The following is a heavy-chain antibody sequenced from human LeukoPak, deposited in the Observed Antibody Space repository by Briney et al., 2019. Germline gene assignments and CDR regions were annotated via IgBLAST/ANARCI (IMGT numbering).Heavy chain of an antibody. Sequence: SVKVSCKASGCTFSSYAISWVRQAPGQGLELMGRSIPNLGIANYAKKFQGRVTITADKSTSTAYMELSSLRSEDTAVYYCARGNDILTGYSSKLAYYFDYWGQGTLVTVSS. CDR3: ARGNDILTGYSSKLAYYFDY. V-gene: IGHV1-69*04. J-gene: IGHJ4*02. CDR1: GCTFSSYA. CDR2: SIPNLGIA. D-gene: IGHD3-9*01.